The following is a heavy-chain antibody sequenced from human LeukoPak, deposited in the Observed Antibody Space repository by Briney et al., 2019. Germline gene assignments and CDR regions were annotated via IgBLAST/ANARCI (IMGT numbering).Heavy chain of an antibody. CDR3: ARASNRNSINFDY. Sequence: GGSLRLSCAASGFTFSSYWMHWVRQAPGKGLVWVSRLNSDGSSTSYADSVKGRFTISRDNGETTLHLQLNNLSAEDTAVYYCARASNRNSINFDYWGQGDLVTVSS. D-gene: IGHD1-7*01. J-gene: IGHJ4*02. CDR1: GFTFSSYW. V-gene: IGHV3-74*01. CDR2: LNSDGSST.